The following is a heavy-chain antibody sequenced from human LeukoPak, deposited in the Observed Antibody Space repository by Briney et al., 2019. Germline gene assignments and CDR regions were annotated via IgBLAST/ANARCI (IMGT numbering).Heavy chain of an antibody. CDR2: IIPIFGTA. Sequence: SVKVSCKASGGTLSSYAISWVRQAPGQGLEWMGGIIPIFGTANYAQKFQGRVTITADESTSTAYMELSSLRSEDTAVYYCARGPPLRLHYMDVWGKGTTVTVSS. CDR3: ARGPPLRLHYMDV. CDR1: GGTLSSYA. V-gene: IGHV1-69*13. J-gene: IGHJ6*03. D-gene: IGHD2-21*02.